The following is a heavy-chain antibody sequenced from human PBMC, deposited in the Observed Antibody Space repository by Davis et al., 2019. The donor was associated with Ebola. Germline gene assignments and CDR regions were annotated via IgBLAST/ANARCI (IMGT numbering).Heavy chain of an antibody. CDR1: GFTFSSYS. Sequence: PGGSLRLSCAASGFTFSSYSMNWVRQAPGKGLEWVSSISSSSSYIYYADSAKGRFTISRDNSKNTLYLQMNSLRAEDTAVYYCARDAPQSPMYSSGWSREGIDYWGQGTLVTVSS. J-gene: IGHJ4*02. CDR2: ISSSSSYI. V-gene: IGHV3-21*01. CDR3: ARDAPQSPMYSSGWSREGIDY. D-gene: IGHD6-19*01.